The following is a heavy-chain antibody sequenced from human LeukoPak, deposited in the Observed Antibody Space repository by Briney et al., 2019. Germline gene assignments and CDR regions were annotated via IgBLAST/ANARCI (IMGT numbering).Heavy chain of an antibody. V-gene: IGHV4-39*01. D-gene: IGHD3-9*01. CDR3: ARHLTGYYYNYYYYGMDV. Sequence: SETLSLTCTVSGGSISSSSYYWGWIRQPPGKGLEWIGTIYYSGSTYYDPSLKSRVTISVDTSEYQFSLKLSSVTAADTAVYYCARHLTGYYYNYYYYGMDVWGQGTTVTVSS. CDR2: IYYSGST. CDR1: GGSISSSSYY. J-gene: IGHJ6*02.